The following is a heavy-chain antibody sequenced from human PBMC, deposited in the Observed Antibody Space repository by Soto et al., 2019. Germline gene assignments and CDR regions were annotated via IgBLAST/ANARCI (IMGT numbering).Heavy chain of an antibody. CDR3: ARESEDLTSNFDY. CDR2: ISSTTNYI. V-gene: IGHV3-21*06. J-gene: IGHJ4*02. Sequence: GGSLRLSCAASGFTFTRYSMNWVRQAPGKGLEWVSSISSTTNYIYYGDSMKGRFTISRDNAKNSLYLEMNSLRAEDTAVYYCARESEDLTSNFDYWGQGTLVTVSA. CDR1: GFTFTRYS.